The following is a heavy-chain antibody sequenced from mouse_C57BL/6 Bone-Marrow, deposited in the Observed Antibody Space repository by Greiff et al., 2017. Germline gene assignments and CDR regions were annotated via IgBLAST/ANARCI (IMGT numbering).Heavy chain of an antibody. CDR1: GYSFTDYN. Sequence: VQLQQSGPELVKPGASVKISCKASGYSFTDYNMNWVKQSNGKSLEWIGVINTNYGTTSYNQKFKGKATLTVDQSSSTAYMQLNRLTSGDTSDYYCASGGVYDYGAGYYAMDYWGQGTSVTVSS. CDR3: ASGGVYDYGAGYYAMDY. J-gene: IGHJ4*01. V-gene: IGHV1-39*01. D-gene: IGHD2-4*01. CDR2: INTNYGTT.